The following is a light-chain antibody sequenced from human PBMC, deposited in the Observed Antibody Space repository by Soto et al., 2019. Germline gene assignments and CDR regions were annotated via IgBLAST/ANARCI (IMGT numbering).Light chain of an antibody. Sequence: QSALTQPASVSGSPGQSITISCTGTSSDVGGYKYVSWYQQHPGKAPKVMIYEVSVRPSGVSNRFSGSKSGDTASLTISGLQAEDEADYYCSSYTSSRTVIFGGGTKLTVL. J-gene: IGLJ2*01. CDR3: SSYTSSRTVI. CDR2: EVS. V-gene: IGLV2-14*01. CDR1: SSDVGGYKY.